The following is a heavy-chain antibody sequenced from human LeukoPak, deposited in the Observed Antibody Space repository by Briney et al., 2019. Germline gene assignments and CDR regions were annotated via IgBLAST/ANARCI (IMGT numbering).Heavy chain of an antibody. CDR1: GYTFTSYA. CDR3: ARDMLEQTLNWFDP. D-gene: IGHD1/OR15-1a*01. CDR2: INTNTGNP. J-gene: IGHJ5*02. Sequence: GASVKVSCKASGYTFTSYAMNWVRQAPGQGLDWMGWINTNTGNPTYAQGFTGRFVFSLDTSVSTAYLQISSLKAEDTAVYYCARDMLEQTLNWFDPWGQGTLVTVSS. V-gene: IGHV7-4-1*02.